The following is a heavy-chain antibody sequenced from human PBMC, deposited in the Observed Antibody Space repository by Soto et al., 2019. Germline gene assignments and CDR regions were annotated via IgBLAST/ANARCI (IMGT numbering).Heavy chain of an antibody. J-gene: IGHJ3*02. Sequence: VQLVESGGGLVQPGRSLRLSCVASGFTFDDYAMHWVRQAPGKGLEWVSGISWNSATIVYADSVKDRFTISRDNAKNSLYLQINSLRAEDTALYYCAKAQGDIWGQGTMVTVSA. CDR2: ISWNSATI. CDR3: AKAQGDI. CDR1: GFTFDDYA. V-gene: IGHV3-9*01.